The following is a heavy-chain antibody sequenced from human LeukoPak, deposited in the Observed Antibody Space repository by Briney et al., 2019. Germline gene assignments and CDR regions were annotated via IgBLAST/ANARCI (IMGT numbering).Heavy chain of an antibody. CDR2: IYYTWST. CDR3: ARDMSSSSCYDN. J-gene: IGHJ4*02. V-gene: IGHV4-59*01. CDR1: GGSISNYY. D-gene: IGHD2-2*01. Sequence: SETLSLTCTVSGGSISNYYWSWIRQPPGKGLEWIGYIYYTWSTNYNPSLKSRVTISVDTSKNQFSLKLSSVTAADTAVYYCARDMSSSSCYDNWGQGTLVTVSS.